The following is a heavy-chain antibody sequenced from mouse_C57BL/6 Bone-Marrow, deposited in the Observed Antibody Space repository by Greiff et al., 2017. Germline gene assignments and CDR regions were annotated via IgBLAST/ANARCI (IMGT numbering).Heavy chain of an antibody. J-gene: IGHJ3*01. CDR2: INPYNGGT. V-gene: IGHV1-19*01. Sequence: EVQLQQSGPVLVKPGASVKMSCKASGYTFTDYYMNWVKQSHGKSLEWIGVINPYNGGTSYNQKIKGKATLTVDKSSSTAYMELNSLTSEDSAVXYCVYDYDVSWFAYWGQGTLVTVSA. CDR3: VYDYDVSWFAY. D-gene: IGHD2-4*01. CDR1: GYTFTDYY.